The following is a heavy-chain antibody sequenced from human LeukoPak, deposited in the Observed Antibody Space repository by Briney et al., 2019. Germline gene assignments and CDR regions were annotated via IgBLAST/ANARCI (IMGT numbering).Heavy chain of an antibody. J-gene: IGHJ4*02. Sequence: QPGTSLRLSCAASGFTFGNYAIHWVRQVPGEGLEWVAIITHNGGTQYYADSVKGRFTISRDNSQSTVFLQMNSLRPEDTAVYYCARDAQSGAFSDFDYWGQGTLVTVPS. D-gene: IGHD1-26*01. CDR1: GFTFGNYA. CDR3: ARDAQSGAFSDFDY. CDR2: ITHNGGTQ. V-gene: IGHV3-30-3*01.